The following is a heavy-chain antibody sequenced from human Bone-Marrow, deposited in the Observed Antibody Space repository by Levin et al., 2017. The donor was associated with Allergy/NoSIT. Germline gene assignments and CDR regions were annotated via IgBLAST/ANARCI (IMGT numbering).Heavy chain of an antibody. CDR1: GFTFSSYW. CDR2: INSDGSST. D-gene: IGHD3-10*01. J-gene: IGHJ4*02. V-gene: IGHV3-74*01. CDR3: ASRFGVGEYLDY. Sequence: GESLKISCAASGFTFSSYWMHWVRQAPGKGLVWVSRINSDGSSTSYADSVKGRFTISRDNAKNTLYLQMNSLRAEDTAVYYCASRFGVGEYLDYWGQGTLVTVSS.